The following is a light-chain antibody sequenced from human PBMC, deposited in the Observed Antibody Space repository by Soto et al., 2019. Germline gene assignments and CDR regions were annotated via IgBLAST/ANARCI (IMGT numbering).Light chain of an antibody. V-gene: IGKV4-1*01. Sequence: DIVMTQSPASLVLFLAERATINSRSTRRVLNSSNNKNNLACYQQKPGQPPKLLINWSSTRESGVPERFSGSGSGADFTLTISSLQAEDVAVYYCQQYYSTPLTFGGGTKVEIK. CDR1: RRVLNSSNNKNN. J-gene: IGKJ4*01. CDR2: WSS. CDR3: QQYYSTPLT.